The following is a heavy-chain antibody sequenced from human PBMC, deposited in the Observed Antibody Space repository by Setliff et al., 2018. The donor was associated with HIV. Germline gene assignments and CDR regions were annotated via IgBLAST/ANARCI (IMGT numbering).Heavy chain of an antibody. V-gene: IGHV1-18*01. Sequence: ASVKVSCKASGYTFTSYGISWMRQAPGQGLEWMGWISAYNGNTNYAQKVQGRVTMTRDTSTSTVYMELSSLRSEDTAVYNCARGYPSSPYYYYMDVWGKGTTVTVSS. CDR3: ARGYPSSPYYYYMDV. J-gene: IGHJ6*03. CDR2: ISAYNGNT. D-gene: IGHD5-12*01. CDR1: GYTFTSYG.